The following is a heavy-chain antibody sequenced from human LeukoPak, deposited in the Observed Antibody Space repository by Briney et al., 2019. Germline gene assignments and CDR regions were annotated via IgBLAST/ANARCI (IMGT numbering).Heavy chain of an antibody. J-gene: IGHJ6*03. V-gene: IGHV3-30*02. CDR3: AKDPGASVPGFYMDV. CDR2: IWSDGNNK. D-gene: IGHD2-8*02. Sequence: GGSLRLSCAASGFTFRNYGMHSVRQATGKGLEWVSFIWSDGNNKFYADSVKGRFTISRDNSKNMLYLQMDSLRPEDTAVFYCAKDPGASVPGFYMDVWGKGTTVTVSS. CDR1: GFTFRNYG.